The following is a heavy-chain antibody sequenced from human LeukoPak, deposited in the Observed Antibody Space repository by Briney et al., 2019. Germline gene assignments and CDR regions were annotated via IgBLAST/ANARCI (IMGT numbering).Heavy chain of an antibody. J-gene: IGHJ4*02. CDR1: GDSVSGISFY. CDR2: IQYSGST. CDR3: ARYYDRSGYWSSPHFDY. Sequence: SETLSLTCTVSGDSVSGISFYWSWIRQPPGKGLQYIGYIQYSGSTNYNPSLKSRVTISVDTSKNQFSLKLSSVTAADTAVYYCARYYDRSGYWSSPHFDYWGQGTLVTVSS. D-gene: IGHD3-22*01. V-gene: IGHV4-61*01.